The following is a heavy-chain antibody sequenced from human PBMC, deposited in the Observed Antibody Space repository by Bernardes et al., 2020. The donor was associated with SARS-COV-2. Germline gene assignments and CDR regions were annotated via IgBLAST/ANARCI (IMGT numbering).Heavy chain of an antibody. D-gene: IGHD3-10*01. Sequence: TLSLTCAVSGGYFTNTNWWSWFRQPPGQGLQWIGEIFHTTATNYNPSLSSRVSISIDKSKRQFSLNLRTVTAADTAVYYCARMYFYGSESYLNRYDYWGQGILVTVSS. CDR2: IFHTTAT. CDR3: ARMYFYGSESYLNRYDY. V-gene: IGHV4-4*02. CDR1: GGYFTNTNW. J-gene: IGHJ4*02.